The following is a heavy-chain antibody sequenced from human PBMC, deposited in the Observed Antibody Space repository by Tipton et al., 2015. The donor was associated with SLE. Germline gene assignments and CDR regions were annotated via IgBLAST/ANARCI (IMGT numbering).Heavy chain of an antibody. D-gene: IGHD3/OR15-3a*01. Sequence: TLSLTCTVSGGSISSHYWSWIRQPPGKGLEWIGSIYHSGSTYYNPSLKSRVTISVDTSKNQFSLKLSSVTAADTAVYYCARDYGLGDAFDIWGQGTMVTVSS. CDR1: GGSISSHY. V-gene: IGHV4-59*11. CDR3: ARDYGLGDAFDI. CDR2: IYHSGST. J-gene: IGHJ3*02.